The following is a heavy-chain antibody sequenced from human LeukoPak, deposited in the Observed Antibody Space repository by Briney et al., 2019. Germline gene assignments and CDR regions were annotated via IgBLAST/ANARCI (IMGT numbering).Heavy chain of an antibody. Sequence: ASVKVSCKASGYTFTGYYMHWVRQAPGQGLEWMGWINPNSGGTNYAQKFQGRVTMTRDTSISTAYMELSRLRSDDTAVYYCARDTGGDQPYYFDFWGQGTLVTVSS. CDR3: ARDTGGDQPYYFDF. J-gene: IGHJ4*02. V-gene: IGHV1-2*02. D-gene: IGHD3-16*01. CDR1: GYTFTGYY. CDR2: INPNSGGT.